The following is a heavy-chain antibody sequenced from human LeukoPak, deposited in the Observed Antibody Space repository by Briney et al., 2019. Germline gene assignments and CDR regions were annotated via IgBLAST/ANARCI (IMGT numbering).Heavy chain of an antibody. D-gene: IGHD3-10*01. V-gene: IGHV1-2*02. CDR1: GYTFTGYY. J-gene: IGHJ4*02. CDR2: INPNSGGI. Sequence: GASVKVSCKASGYTFTGYYMHWVRQAPGQGLEWMGWINPNSGGINYAQKFQGRVTMTRDTSISTAYMELSRLRSDDTAVYYCARQRFGELFLDYWGQGTLVSVSS. CDR3: ARQRFGELFLDY.